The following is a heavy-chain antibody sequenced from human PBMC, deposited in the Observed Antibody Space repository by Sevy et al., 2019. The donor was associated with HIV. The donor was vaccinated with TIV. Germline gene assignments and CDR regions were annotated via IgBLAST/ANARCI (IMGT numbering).Heavy chain of an antibody. CDR3: TSSGTYFRYRREFDY. CDR2: ISWNSGII. CDR1: GFTFDDYA. Sequence: GGSLRLSCAVSGFTFDDYAMHWVRQVPGKGLEWVSGISWNSGIIGYADSVKGRFTISRDNAKNSLYLRMSSLRDEDTALYYCTSSGTYFRYRREFDYWGQGTLVTVSS. J-gene: IGHJ4*02. D-gene: IGHD1-26*01. V-gene: IGHV3-9*01.